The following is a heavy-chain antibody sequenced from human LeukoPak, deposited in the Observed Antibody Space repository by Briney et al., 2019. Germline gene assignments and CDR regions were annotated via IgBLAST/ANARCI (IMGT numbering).Heavy chain of an antibody. V-gene: IGHV3-30-3*01. CDR2: ISYDGSNK. Sequence: SGGSLRLSCAASGFTFSSYAMHWVRQAPGKGLEWVAVISYDGSNKYYADSVKGRFTISRDNAKNSLYLQMNSLRAEDTAVYYCARDHYPDDYGDPNPFDYWGQGTLVTVSS. D-gene: IGHD4-17*01. J-gene: IGHJ4*02. CDR1: GFTFSSYA. CDR3: ARDHYPDDYGDPNPFDY.